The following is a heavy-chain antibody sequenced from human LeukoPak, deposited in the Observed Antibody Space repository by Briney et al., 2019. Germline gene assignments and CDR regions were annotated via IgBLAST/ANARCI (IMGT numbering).Heavy chain of an antibody. CDR1: GGSFSGYY. CDR3: ARGGSSYYYDSSGDDY. CDR2: INHSGST. J-gene: IGHJ4*02. V-gene: IGHV4-34*01. Sequence: SETLSLTCAVYGGSFSGYYWSWIRQPPGKGLEWIGEINHSGSTNYNPSLKSRVTISVDTSKNQFSLKLSSVTAADTAVYYCARGGSSYYYDSSGDDYWGQGTLVTVSS. D-gene: IGHD3-22*01.